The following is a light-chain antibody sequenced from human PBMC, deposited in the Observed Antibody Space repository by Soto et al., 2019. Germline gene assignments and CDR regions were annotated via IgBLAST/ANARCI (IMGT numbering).Light chain of an antibody. CDR1: QSVSSSF. Sequence: EIVLTQSPGTLSLSPGERATLSCRASQSVSSSFLAWYQQKPGQAPRLLNYGASSRATGIPDRFSGSGSGTDFTLTISRLEPEDVAVYYCQQYCCSPLTFGGGTKVEIK. CDR3: QQYCCSPLT. V-gene: IGKV3-20*01. J-gene: IGKJ4*01. CDR2: GAS.